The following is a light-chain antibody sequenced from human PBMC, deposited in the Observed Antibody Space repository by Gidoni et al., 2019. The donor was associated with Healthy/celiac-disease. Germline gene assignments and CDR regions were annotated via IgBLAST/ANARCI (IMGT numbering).Light chain of an antibody. CDR1: SLRSYY. J-gene: IGLJ2*01. CDR2: GKN. V-gene: IGLV3-19*01. Sequence: SELTQDPAVSVALGQTGRITCQGDSLRSYYASWYQQKPGQAPVLVIYGKNNRPSGIPDRFSGSSSGNTASLTITGAQAEDEADYYCNSRDSSGNDVVFGGGTKLTVL. CDR3: NSRDSSGNDVV.